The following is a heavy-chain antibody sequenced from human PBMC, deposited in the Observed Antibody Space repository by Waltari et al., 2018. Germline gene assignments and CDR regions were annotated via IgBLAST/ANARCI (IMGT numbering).Heavy chain of an antibody. CDR3: ARGVVGATTGNWFDP. D-gene: IGHD1-26*01. CDR2: IYHSGST. J-gene: IGHJ5*02. V-gene: IGHV4-38-2*01. CDR1: GYSISSGYH. Sequence: QVQLQESGPGLVKPSETLSLTCAVSGYSISSGYHWGWIRHPPGKGLEWIGSIYHSGSTYYNPSLKSRVTISVDTSKNQFSLKLSSVTAADTAVYYCARGVVGATTGNWFDPWGQGTLVTVSS.